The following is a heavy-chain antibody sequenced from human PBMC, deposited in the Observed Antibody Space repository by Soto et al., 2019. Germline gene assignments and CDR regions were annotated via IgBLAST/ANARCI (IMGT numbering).Heavy chain of an antibody. D-gene: IGHD6-13*01. CDR3: AREKIAAAGYTYYYYYYGMDV. CDR2: INAGNGNT. J-gene: IGHJ6*02. V-gene: IGHV1-3*01. Sequence: ASVKVSCKASGYTFTSYAMHWVRQAPGQRLEWMGWINAGNGNTKYSQKFQGRVTITRDTSASTAYMELSSLRSEDTAVYYCAREKIAAAGYTYYYYYYGMDVWGQGTTVTVSS. CDR1: GYTFTSYA.